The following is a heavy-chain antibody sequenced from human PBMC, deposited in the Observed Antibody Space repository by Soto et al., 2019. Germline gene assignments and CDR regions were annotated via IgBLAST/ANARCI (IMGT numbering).Heavy chain of an antibody. CDR1: GGSFSGYY. Sequence: TLSLTFAVYGGSFSGYYWSWIPQPPGKGLEWIGEINDSGSTNYNPSLKSRVTISVDTSKNQFTLKLTSVTAADTAVYYCARGIVATTRYGMDVWGQGTTVTVSS. D-gene: IGHD5-12*01. V-gene: IGHV4-34*01. J-gene: IGHJ6*02. CDR3: ARGIVATTRYGMDV. CDR2: INDSGST.